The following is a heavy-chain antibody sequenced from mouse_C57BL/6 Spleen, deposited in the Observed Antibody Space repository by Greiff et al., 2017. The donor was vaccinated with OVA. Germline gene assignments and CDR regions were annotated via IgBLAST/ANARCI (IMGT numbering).Heavy chain of an antibody. V-gene: IGHV1-72*01. D-gene: IGHD3-2*02. CDR3: ARERLDSSGPAWFAY. Sequence: QLQQPGAELVKPGASVKLSCKASGYTFTSYWMHWVKQRPGRGLEWIGRIDPNSGGTKYNEKFKSKATLTVDKPSSTAYMQLSSLTSEDSAVYYCARERLDSSGPAWFAYWGQGTLVTVSA. CDR2: IDPNSGGT. CDR1: GYTFTSYW. J-gene: IGHJ3*01.